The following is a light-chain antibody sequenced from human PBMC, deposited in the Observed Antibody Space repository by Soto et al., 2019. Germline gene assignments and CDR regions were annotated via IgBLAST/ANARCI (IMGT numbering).Light chain of an antibody. CDR2: EGS. V-gene: IGLV2-23*01. CDR1: SSDVGSYNL. CDR3: CSYAGISFRVV. Sequence: QSALTQPASVSGSPGQSITISCTGTSSDVGSYNLVSWYHQHPGKAPKLMIYEGSKRPSGVSNRFSGSKSGNTASLTISGLQAEDEADYYCCSYAGISFRVVFGGGTQLTVL. J-gene: IGLJ2*01.